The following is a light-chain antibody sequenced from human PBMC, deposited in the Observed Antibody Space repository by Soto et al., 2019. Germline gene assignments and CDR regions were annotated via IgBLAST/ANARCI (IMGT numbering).Light chain of an antibody. CDR1: QSISSW. Sequence: DIQMTQSPSTLSASVGDRVTITCRASQSISSWLAWYQQKPGKAPKLLIYDASSLESGVPSRFSCSGSGTECTLTISSLQPDDFATYYCQQYNSYSSITFGQGTRLEIK. V-gene: IGKV1-5*01. CDR2: DAS. J-gene: IGKJ5*01. CDR3: QQYNSYSSIT.